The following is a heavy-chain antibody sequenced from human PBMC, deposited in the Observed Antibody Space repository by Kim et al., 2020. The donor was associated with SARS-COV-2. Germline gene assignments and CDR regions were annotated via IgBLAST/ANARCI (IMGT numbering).Heavy chain of an antibody. J-gene: IGHJ3*02. V-gene: IGHV3-20*03. D-gene: IGHD6-13*01. CDR3: ARVRSSSWYAAFDI. Sequence: ADTWKGRFTISRDNAKNSLNLQMTSLGAEDTALYYCARVRSSSWYAAFDIWGQGTMVTVSS.